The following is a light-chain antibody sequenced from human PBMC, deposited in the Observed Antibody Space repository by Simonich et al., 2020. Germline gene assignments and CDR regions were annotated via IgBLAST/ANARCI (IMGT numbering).Light chain of an antibody. Sequence: DIQMTQSPSSLSASVGDRVTITCRASQSISSYLNWYQQKPGKAPKLLIYAASTLQSGVPSRFSGSGSGTDFTLTISCLQSEDFATYYCQQYNSYSRTFGQGTKVEIK. V-gene: IGKV1-39*01. J-gene: IGKJ1*01. CDR2: AAS. CDR1: QSISSY. CDR3: QQYNSYSRT.